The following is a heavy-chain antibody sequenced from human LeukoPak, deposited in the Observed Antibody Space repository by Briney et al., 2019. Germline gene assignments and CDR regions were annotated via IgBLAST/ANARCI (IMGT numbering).Heavy chain of an antibody. CDR3: ARVGPNWGSGFDY. CDR2: IRYDGSNK. V-gene: IGHV3-30*02. D-gene: IGHD7-27*01. J-gene: IGHJ4*02. CDR1: GFTFSSYG. Sequence: GGSLRLSCAASGFTFSSYGMHWVRQAPGKGLEWVAFIRYDGSNKYYADSVKGRFTISRDNSKNTLYLQMNSLRAEDTAVYYCARVGPNWGSGFDYWGQGTLVTVSS.